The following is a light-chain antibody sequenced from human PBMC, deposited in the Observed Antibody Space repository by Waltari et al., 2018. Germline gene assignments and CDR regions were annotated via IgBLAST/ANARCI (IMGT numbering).Light chain of an antibody. CDR2: DAS. CDR1: QDINKY. CDR3: QQYYTVPYS. V-gene: IGKV1-33*01. Sequence: DIQMTQSPSSLSASVADRVTITCQASQDINKYLNWFQQRPGKAPKVLIYDASDLETGVPSRFSGNGSGTDFSLTISSLQPEDIGRYYCQQYYTVPYSFGQGTTLELK. J-gene: IGKJ2*01.